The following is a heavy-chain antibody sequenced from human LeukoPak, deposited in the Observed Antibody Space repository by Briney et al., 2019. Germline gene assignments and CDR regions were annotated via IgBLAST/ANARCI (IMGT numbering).Heavy chain of an antibody. Sequence: SVKVSFKASGGTLSSYPISWVRQAPGQGLEWMGGIIPIFGTANYAQKFQGRVTITTDESTSTAYMELSSLRSEDTAVYYCARESEVVVPAAKGDADYYYYYMDVWGKGTTVTVSS. CDR3: ARESEVVVPAAKGDADYYYYYMDV. V-gene: IGHV1-69*05. D-gene: IGHD2-2*01. CDR1: GGTLSSYP. J-gene: IGHJ6*03. CDR2: IIPIFGTA.